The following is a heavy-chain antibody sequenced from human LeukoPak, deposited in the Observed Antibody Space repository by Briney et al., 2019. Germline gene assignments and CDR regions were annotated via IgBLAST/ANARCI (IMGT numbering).Heavy chain of an antibody. CDR1: GYTFTGYY. J-gene: IGHJ4*02. CDR2: INNKNGVT. Sequence: ASVRISCKASGYTFTGYYTHWVRQAPGQGLEWMGWINNKNGVTNYAQKFQGRVTMTRDSSISTAYMELNGLRSDDTAVYYCARSSGKSRFDYWGQGTPVTVSP. CDR3: ARSSGKSRFDY. V-gene: IGHV1-2*02. D-gene: IGHD6-25*01.